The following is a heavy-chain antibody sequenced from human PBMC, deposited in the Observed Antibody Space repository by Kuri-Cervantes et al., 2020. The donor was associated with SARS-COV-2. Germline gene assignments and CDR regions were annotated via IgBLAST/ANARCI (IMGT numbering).Heavy chain of an antibody. CDR2: MNPDTGNS. CDR3: ARGGGTIFGMVIIRPLGY. CDR1: GYTFTGYY. Sequence: ASVKVSCKASGYTFTGYYMHWVRQAPGQGLEWMGWMNPDTGNSGYAQNFRGRVTMTRDTSTSTAYMELSSLRSEDSAIYYCARGGGTIFGMVIIRPLGYWGQGTLVTVSS. D-gene: IGHD3-3*01. J-gene: IGHJ4*02. V-gene: IGHV1-8*02.